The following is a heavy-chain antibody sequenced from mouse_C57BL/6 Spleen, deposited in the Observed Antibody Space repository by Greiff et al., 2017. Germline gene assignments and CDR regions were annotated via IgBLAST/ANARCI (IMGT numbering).Heavy chain of an antibody. D-gene: IGHD4-1*01. V-gene: IGHV1-69*01. Sequence: QVQLQQPGAELVMPGASVKLSCKASGYTFTSYWMHWVKQRPGQGLEWIGEIDPSDSYTNYNQKFKGKSTLTVDKSSSTAYMQLSSLTSEDSAVYYCARAVPNFDMDYWGQGTTLTVSS. CDR1: GYTFTSYW. CDR3: ARAVPNFDMDY. CDR2: IDPSDSYT. J-gene: IGHJ2*01.